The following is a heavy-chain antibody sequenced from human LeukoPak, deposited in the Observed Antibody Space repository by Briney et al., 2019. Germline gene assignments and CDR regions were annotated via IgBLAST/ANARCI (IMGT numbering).Heavy chain of an antibody. CDR3: ARGEIYYYDRGARGDAVDI. Sequence: ASVKVSCKASGYTFTSYYMHWVRQAPGQGLEWMGIVNPRSGSTTYAQKLQGRVTMTRDTSTSTAYMELSSLRSEDTAVYYCARGEIYYYDRGARGDAVDIWGQGTMVTVSS. CDR2: VNPRSGST. D-gene: IGHD3-22*01. V-gene: IGHV1-46*04. J-gene: IGHJ3*02. CDR1: GYTFTSYY.